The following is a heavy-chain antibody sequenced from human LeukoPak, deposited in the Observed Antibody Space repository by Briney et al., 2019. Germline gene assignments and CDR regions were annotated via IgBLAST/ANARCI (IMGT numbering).Heavy chain of an antibody. CDR1: GGTSSSYA. V-gene: IGHV1-69*05. CDR3: ARGATVTSLDY. Sequence: ASVKVSCKASGGTSSSYAISWVRQAPGQGLEWMGGIIPIFGTANYAQKFQGRVTITTDESTSTAYMELSSLRSEDTAVYYCARGATVTSLDYWGQGTLVTVSS. J-gene: IGHJ4*02. D-gene: IGHD4-11*01. CDR2: IIPIFGTA.